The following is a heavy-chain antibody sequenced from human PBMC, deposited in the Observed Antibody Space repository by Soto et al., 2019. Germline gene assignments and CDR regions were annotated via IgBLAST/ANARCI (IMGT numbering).Heavy chain of an antibody. J-gene: IGHJ6*02. CDR3: ARGAMRYYGSGSYYKNYGMDV. CDR1: GGTFSSYA. CDR2: VIPIFGTA. D-gene: IGHD3-10*01. V-gene: IGHV1-69*12. Sequence: QVQLVQSGAEVKKPGSSVKVSCKASGGTFSSYAISWVRQAPGQGLEWMGGVIPIFGTANYAQKFQGRVTITADESTSTAYMELSSLRSEDTAVYYSARGAMRYYGSGSYYKNYGMDVWGQGTTVTVSS.